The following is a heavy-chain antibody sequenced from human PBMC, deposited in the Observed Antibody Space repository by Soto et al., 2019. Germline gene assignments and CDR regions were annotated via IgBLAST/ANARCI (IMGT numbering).Heavy chain of an antibody. CDR1: GYTFSSFD. D-gene: IGHD3-10*01. CDR2: MTPNSGHT. CDR3: ARGGAEDYGSGSYGYLDV. Sequence: QVQLVQSGAEVRKPGASVKVSCKASGYTFSSFDINWVRQATGHGLEWMGWMTPNSGHTGYAQKFQGRVTMTRNTFTSTVYMELSSLTSEATAAYYCARGGAEDYGSGSYGYLDVWCGGTTVTVSS. J-gene: IGHJ6*03. V-gene: IGHV1-8*01.